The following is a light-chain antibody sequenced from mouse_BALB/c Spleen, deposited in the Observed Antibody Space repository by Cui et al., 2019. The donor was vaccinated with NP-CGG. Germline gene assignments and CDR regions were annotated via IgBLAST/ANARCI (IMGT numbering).Light chain of an antibody. CDR3: ALWYSNHWV. J-gene: IGLJ1*01. V-gene: IGLV1*01. CDR2: GTN. CDR1: TGAVTTSNY. Sequence: QAVVTQESAPNTSPGETGTLTCRSSTGAVTTSNYANWVQEKPDHLFTGLIGGTNNRAPGVPARFSGSLIGDKAALTITGAQTEDEAMYFCALWYSNHWVFGGGTKLTVL.